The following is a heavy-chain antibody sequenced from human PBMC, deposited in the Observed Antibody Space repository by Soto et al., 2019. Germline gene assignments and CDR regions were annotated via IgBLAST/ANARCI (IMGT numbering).Heavy chain of an antibody. J-gene: IGHJ5*02. D-gene: IGHD6-13*01. CDR1: GYTFTGYY. CDR3: ARCIAAAFDWFDP. V-gene: IGHV1-2*02. Sequence: ASVKVSCKASGYTFTGYYMHWVRQAPGQGLEWTGWINPNSGGTNYAQKFRGRVTMTRDTSISTAYMELSRLRSDDTAVYYCARCIAAAFDWFDPWGQGTLVTVSS. CDR2: INPNSGGT.